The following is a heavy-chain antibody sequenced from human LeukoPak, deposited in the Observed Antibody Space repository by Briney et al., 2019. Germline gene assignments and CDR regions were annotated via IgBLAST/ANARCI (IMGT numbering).Heavy chain of an antibody. D-gene: IGHD3-3*01. Sequence: SETLSLTCAVYGGSFSGYYWSWIRQPPGKGLEWIGEINHSGSTNYNPSLKSRVTISVDTSKNQFSLKLSSVTAADTAVYYCAGVTYYDFWSGYYYYYYMDVWGKGTTVTVSS. CDR3: AGVTYYDFWSGYYYYYYMDV. CDR1: GGSFSGYY. V-gene: IGHV4-34*01. CDR2: INHSGST. J-gene: IGHJ6*03.